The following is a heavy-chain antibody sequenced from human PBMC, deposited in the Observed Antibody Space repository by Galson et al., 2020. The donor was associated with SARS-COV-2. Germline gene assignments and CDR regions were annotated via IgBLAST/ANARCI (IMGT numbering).Heavy chain of an antibody. CDR2: IWYDGSNK. CDR1: GFTFSSYG. J-gene: IGHJ4*02. V-gene: IGHV3-33*01. CDR3: AREDIVVVTGGVDY. Sequence: GESLKISCAASGFTFSSYGMHWVRQAPGKGLEWVAVIWYDGSNKYYADSVKGRFTISRDNSKNTLYLQMNSLRAEDTAVYYCAREDIVVVTGGVDYWGQGTLVTVSS. D-gene: IGHD2-21*02.